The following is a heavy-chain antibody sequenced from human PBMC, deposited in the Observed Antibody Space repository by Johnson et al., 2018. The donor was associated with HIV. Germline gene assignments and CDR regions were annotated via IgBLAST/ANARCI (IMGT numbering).Heavy chain of an antibody. CDR2: SNSDGSRT. CDR1: GFIFSSSW. V-gene: IGHV3-74*02. J-gene: IGHJ3*02. D-gene: IGHD3-22*01. CDR3: ASCESDSSGRGAFDI. Sequence: VQLVESGGGLVQPGGSLRLSCAASGFIFSSSWIHWVRQTPGKGLVWVSRSNSDGSRTNYADSVKGRFTISRDKAKNTLHLQMNSLRAEDTAVYYCASCESDSSGRGAFDIWGQGTMVTVSS.